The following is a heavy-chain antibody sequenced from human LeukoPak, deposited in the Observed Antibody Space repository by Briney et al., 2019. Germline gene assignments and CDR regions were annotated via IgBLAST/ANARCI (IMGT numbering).Heavy chain of an antibody. CDR1: GVSFSGYY. V-gene: IGHV4-34*01. Sequence: KPSETLSLTCAVYGVSFSGYYWSWIRQPPGKRLEWIGEINHSGSTHYNPSLKSRVTISVDTSQKQFSLRLTSVTAADTAVYYCARGRYLTTSGGAAAGFLDYWGQGSLVTVST. J-gene: IGHJ4*02. CDR3: ARGRYLTTSGGAAAGFLDY. CDR2: INHSGST. D-gene: IGHD6-13*01.